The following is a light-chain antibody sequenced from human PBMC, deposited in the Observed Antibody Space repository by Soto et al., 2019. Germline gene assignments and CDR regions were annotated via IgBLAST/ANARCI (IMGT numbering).Light chain of an antibody. V-gene: IGKV1D-8*01. CDR3: QQYNSFPWS. Sequence: VLWMTQSPSLLSASTGDRVTISCRMSQDISSNLAWYQQRPGKAPELLIYEASTLQSGVPTRFSGSGSGTDFSLTIDWLQSEDFATYYCQQYNSFPWSFGQGTKVEIK. J-gene: IGKJ1*01. CDR2: EAS. CDR1: QDISSN.